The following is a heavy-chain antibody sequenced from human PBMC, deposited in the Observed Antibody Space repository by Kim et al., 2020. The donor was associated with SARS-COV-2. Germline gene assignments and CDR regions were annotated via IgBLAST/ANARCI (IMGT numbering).Heavy chain of an antibody. CDR2: LLFDGSNK. V-gene: IGHV3-30*18. Sequence: GGSLRLSCAVSGITFNTYGMPWFRKAPGKGLEWVAVLLFDGSNKYYADSVKGRFTISRDNSKNTLYLQMNSLRIEDTAVYYCAKSFSGSYFGYDYWGQGTLVTVSS. J-gene: IGHJ4*02. CDR1: GITFNTYG. D-gene: IGHD1-26*01. CDR3: AKSFSGSYFGYDY.